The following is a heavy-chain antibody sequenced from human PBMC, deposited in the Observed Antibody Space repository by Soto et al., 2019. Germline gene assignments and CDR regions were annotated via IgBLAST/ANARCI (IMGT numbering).Heavy chain of an antibody. J-gene: IGHJ4*02. CDR2: ISAYNGNT. Sequence: ASVKVSCKASGYTFTGYGISWVRQAPGQGLEWVGWISAYNGNTNYAQKLQGRVTMTTDTSTSTAYMELRSLRSDDTAVYYCARDQSYGGAFDYWGQGTLVTVSS. V-gene: IGHV1-18*01. CDR3: ARDQSYGGAFDY. CDR1: GYTFTGYG. D-gene: IGHD2-21*01.